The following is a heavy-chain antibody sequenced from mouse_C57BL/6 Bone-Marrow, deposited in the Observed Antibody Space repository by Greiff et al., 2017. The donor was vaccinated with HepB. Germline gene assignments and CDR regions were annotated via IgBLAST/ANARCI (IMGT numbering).Heavy chain of an antibody. D-gene: IGHD1-1*01. Sequence: GGGLVQPKGSLKLSCAASGFSFNTYAMNWVRQAPGKGLEWVARIRSKSNNYATYYADSVKDRFTISRDDSESMLYLQMNNLKTEDTAMYYCVRGRVYYGYYFDYWGQGTTLTVSS. CDR2: IRSKSNNYAT. V-gene: IGHV10-1*01. J-gene: IGHJ2*01. CDR3: VRGRVYYGYYFDY. CDR1: GFSFNTYA.